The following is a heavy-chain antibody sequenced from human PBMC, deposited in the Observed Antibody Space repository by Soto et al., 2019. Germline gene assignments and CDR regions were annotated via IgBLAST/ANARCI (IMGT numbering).Heavy chain of an antibody. CDR1: GLTFSSYA. CDR2: ITSSGGST. CDR3: AKDLYGDYDLDY. D-gene: IGHD4-17*01. J-gene: IGHJ4*02. V-gene: IGHV3-23*01. Sequence: GGSLRLSCAASGLTFSSYAMSWVRQAPGKGLEWVSVITSSGGSTYYADSVKGRFTISRDNSKNTLYLQMNSLRAEDTAVYYCAKDLYGDYDLDYWGQGTLVTVSS.